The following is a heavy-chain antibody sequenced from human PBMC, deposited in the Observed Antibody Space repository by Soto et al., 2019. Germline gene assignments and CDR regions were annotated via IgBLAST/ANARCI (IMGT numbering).Heavy chain of an antibody. D-gene: IGHD5-12*01. J-gene: IGHJ6*02. V-gene: IGHV1-18*01. Sequence: ASVKVSCKASGYTFTSYGISWVRQAPGQGLEWMGWISAYNGNTNYAQKLQGRVTMTTDTSTSTAYMELRSLRSDDTAVYYCALDGMVSGYDYYYYYGMDVWGQGTTVTVSS. CDR3: ALDGMVSGYDYYYYYGMDV. CDR2: ISAYNGNT. CDR1: GYTFTSYG.